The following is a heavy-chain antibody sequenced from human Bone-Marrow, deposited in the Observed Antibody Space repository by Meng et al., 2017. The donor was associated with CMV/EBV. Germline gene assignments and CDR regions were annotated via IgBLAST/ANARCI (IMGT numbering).Heavy chain of an antibody. Sequence: SVKVSCKASGYTFTSYGISWVRQARGQRLEWIGWIVVGSGNTNYAQKFQERVTITRDMSTSTAYMELSSLRSEDTAVYYCAAAAAEHDAFDIWGQGTMVTVSS. CDR1: GYTFTSYG. CDR2: IVVGSGNT. V-gene: IGHV1-58*02. CDR3: AAAAAEHDAFDI. J-gene: IGHJ3*02. D-gene: IGHD2-15*01.